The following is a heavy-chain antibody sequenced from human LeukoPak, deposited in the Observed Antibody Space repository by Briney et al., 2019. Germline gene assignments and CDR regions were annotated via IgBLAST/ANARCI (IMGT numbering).Heavy chain of an antibody. J-gene: IGHJ4*02. D-gene: IGHD4-17*01. CDR1: GFTFSSYA. CDR3: AKFYYDYGGYVLGNLDY. Sequence: GGSLRLSCAASGFTFSSYAMSWVRQAPGKGLEWVSAISGSGGSTYYADSVKGRFTISRDNSKNTLYLQMNSLRAEDTAVYYCAKFYYDYGGYVLGNLDYWGQGTLVTVSS. CDR2: ISGSGGST. V-gene: IGHV3-23*01.